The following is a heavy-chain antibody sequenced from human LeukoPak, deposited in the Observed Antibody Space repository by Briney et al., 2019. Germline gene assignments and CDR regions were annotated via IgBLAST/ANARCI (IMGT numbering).Heavy chain of an antibody. CDR3: AKDNRIVGATSLGY. CDR2: ISYDGSNK. J-gene: IGHJ4*02. D-gene: IGHD1-26*01. V-gene: IGHV3-30*18. Sequence: PGGSLRLSCAASGFTFSSYGMHWVRQAPGKGLEWVAVISYDGSNKYYTDSVKGRFTISRDNSKNMLYLQMNSLRAEDTAVYYCAKDNRIVGATSLGYWGQGTLVTVSS. CDR1: GFTFSSYG.